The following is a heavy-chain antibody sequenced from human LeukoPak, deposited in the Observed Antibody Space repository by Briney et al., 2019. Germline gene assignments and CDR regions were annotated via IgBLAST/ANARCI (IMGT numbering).Heavy chain of an antibody. V-gene: IGHV4-34*01. D-gene: IGHD2-15*01. J-gene: IGHJ4*02. CDR2: MNHSGST. CDR1: GGSFSGYY. Sequence: SETLSLTCAVYGGSFSGYYWSWIRQPPGKGLDWIGEMNHSGSTNYNPSLKSRVTISVDTSKNQFSLKLSSVTAADTAVYYCTASRPRRTGRYCSGGSCYSGVYFDYWGQGTLVTVSS. CDR3: TASRPRRTGRYCSGGSCYSGVYFDY.